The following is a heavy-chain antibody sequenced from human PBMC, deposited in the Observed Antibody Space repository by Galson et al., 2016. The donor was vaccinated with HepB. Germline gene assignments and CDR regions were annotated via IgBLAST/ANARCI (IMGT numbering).Heavy chain of an antibody. CDR3: ARNSAAAGPPLDY. CDR1: GYSFTGYY. D-gene: IGHD6-13*01. CDR2: LNPQSGGT. V-gene: IGHV1-2*02. J-gene: IGHJ4*02. Sequence: SVKVSCKASGYSFTGYYMHWVRQAPGQGLEWMGWLNPQSGGTNYAQKFQGRVTMTRDTSISTAYMELRRLRSDDTAVYYCARNSAAAGPPLDYWGRGTLVTVSS.